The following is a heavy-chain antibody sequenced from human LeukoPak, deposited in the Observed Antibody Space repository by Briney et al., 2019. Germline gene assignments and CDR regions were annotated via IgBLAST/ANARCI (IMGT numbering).Heavy chain of an antibody. CDR2: IIPILGIA. V-gene: IGHV1-69*04. D-gene: IGHD2-15*01. CDR1: GGTFSSYT. CDR3: ARDRGYCSGGSCYVGN. J-gene: IGHJ4*02. Sequence: SVKVSCKASGGTFSSYTISWVRQAPGQGLEWMGRIIPILGIANYAQKFQGRVTITADKSTSTAYMELSSLRSEDTAVYYCARDRGYCSGGSCYVGNWGQGTLVTVSS.